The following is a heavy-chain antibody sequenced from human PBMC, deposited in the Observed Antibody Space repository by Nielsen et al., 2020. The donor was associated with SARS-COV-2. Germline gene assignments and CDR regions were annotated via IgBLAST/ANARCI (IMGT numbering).Heavy chain of an antibody. V-gene: IGHV3-11*06. Sequence: LKISCAASGFTFSDDYMSWISQAPGKGLEWVSYISDSSSYTNYAESVKGRFTISRDNAKNSLYLQMNSLRVEDAAVYYCARGGWPRPFDYWGQGTLVTVSS. D-gene: IGHD5-24*01. CDR1: GFTFSDDY. CDR2: ISDSSSYT. J-gene: IGHJ4*02. CDR3: ARGGWPRPFDY.